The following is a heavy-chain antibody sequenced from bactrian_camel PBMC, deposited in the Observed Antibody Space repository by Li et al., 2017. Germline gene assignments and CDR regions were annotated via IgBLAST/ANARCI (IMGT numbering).Heavy chain of an antibody. CDR1: GYTYSSYC. CDR3: AADPRLDTATFWVADYGY. CDR2: IDSDGTT. D-gene: IGHD3*01. Sequence: VQLVESGGGLVQPGGSLRLSCAASGYTYSSYCMGWFRQAPGKEREGVAAIDSDGTTRYADSVKGRFTISHDNAKNTLFLQMDTLKPEDTAMYYCAADPRLDTATFWVADYGYWGQGTQVTVS. V-gene: IGHV3S26*01. J-gene: IGHJ6*01.